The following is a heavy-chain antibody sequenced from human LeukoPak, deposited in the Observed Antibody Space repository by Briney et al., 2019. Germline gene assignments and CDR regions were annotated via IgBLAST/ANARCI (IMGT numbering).Heavy chain of an antibody. CDR3: AKGYSSGWYYYFDY. J-gene: IGHJ4*02. CDR2: ISGSGGST. CDR1: GFTFSSYA. D-gene: IGHD6-19*01. V-gene: IGHV3-23*01. Sequence: GGSLRLSCAASGFTFSSYAMSWDRQAPGKGLEWVSAISGSGGSTYYADSVKGRFTISRDNSKNTLYLQMNSLRAEDTAVYYCAKGYSSGWYYYFDYWGQGTLVTVSS.